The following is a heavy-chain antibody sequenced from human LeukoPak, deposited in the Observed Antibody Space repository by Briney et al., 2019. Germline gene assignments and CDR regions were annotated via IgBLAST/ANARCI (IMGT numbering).Heavy chain of an antibody. D-gene: IGHD3-22*01. CDR2: ISGSGGDT. Sequence: GGSLRLSCAASGFTFSRSAMSWVRQAPGKGLEWVSAISGSGGDTYYTDSVKGRFTISRDNCKTTVYLQMNSLRTEDTAEYYCAKEGRLTVAAVVVENYFDCWGQGTPVTVSA. V-gene: IGHV3-23*01. J-gene: IGHJ4*02. CDR3: AKEGRLTVAAVVVENYFDC. CDR1: GFTFSRSA.